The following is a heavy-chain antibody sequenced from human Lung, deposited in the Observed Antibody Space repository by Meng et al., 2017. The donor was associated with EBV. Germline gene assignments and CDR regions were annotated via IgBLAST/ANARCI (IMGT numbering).Heavy chain of an antibody. CDR1: GGPISSSNW. V-gene: IGHV4-4*02. CDR2: IYHSGST. CDR3: ARVCEVCLDY. J-gene: IGHJ4*02. Sequence: VLPQGAGPGAGKLSGTRSFTCPVSGGPISSSNWGSWVRQPPGKGLEWIGEIYHSGSTNYNPSLKSRVTISVDKSKNQFSLKLSSVTAADTAVYYCARVCEVCLDYWGQGTLVTVSS. D-gene: IGHD5/OR15-5a*01.